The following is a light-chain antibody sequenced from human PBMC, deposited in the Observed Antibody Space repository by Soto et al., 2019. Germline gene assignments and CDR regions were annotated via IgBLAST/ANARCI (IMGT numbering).Light chain of an antibody. Sequence: DIQGTQSPSSLSAAVGERVTVACRASQSISSWLAWYQQKPGKAPKLLIYKASSLESGVPSRFSGSGSGTEFTLTISSLQPDDFATYYCQQYNSYSWTFGQGTKVDIK. J-gene: IGKJ1*01. CDR2: KAS. V-gene: IGKV1-5*03. CDR3: QQYNSYSWT. CDR1: QSISSW.